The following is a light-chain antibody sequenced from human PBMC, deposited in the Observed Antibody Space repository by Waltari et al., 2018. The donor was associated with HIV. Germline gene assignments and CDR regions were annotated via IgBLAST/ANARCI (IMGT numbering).Light chain of an antibody. Sequence: QSALTQPASVSGSPGPSITIPCPGNSSDVGGYNYVTWYQQHPGKAPKLMIYDVSNRPAGVSNRFSGSKSGNTASLTISGLQAEDEADYYCSSYTSSSPYAFGTGTKVTVL. CDR2: DVS. V-gene: IGLV2-14*03. CDR3: SSYTSSSPYA. CDR1: SSDVGGYNY. J-gene: IGLJ1*01.